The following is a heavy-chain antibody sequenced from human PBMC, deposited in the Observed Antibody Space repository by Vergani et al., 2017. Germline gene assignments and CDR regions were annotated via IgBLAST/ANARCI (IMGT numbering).Heavy chain of an antibody. D-gene: IGHD3-22*01. CDR2: IKSKTDGGTT. CDR3: AKLASGIDSSPHLDAFDI. Sequence: EVQLVESGGGLVKPGGSLRLSCAASGFTFSNAWMSWVRQAPGKGLEWVGRIKSKTDGGTTDYAAPVKGRFTISRDNSKNTLYLQMNSLRAEDTAVYYCAKLASGIDSSPHLDAFDIWGQGTMVTVSS. CDR1: GFTFSNAW. J-gene: IGHJ3*02. V-gene: IGHV3-15*01.